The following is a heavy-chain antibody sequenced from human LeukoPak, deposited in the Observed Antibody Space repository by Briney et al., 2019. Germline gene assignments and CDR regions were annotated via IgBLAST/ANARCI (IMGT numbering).Heavy chain of an antibody. CDR2: FHHTVNT. V-gene: IGHV4-38-2*02. CDR1: GYTVSSGFY. CDR3: ARREGNNFDF. Sequence: PSETLSLTCSVSGYTVSSGFYWDWIRQSPGKEMEWLGSFHHTVNTPYNPSLKGRVSISVDTSKNQLSLKVTSVTAADTATYFCARREGNNFDFWGRGHLVTVSS. J-gene: IGHJ4*02. D-gene: IGHD5-24*01.